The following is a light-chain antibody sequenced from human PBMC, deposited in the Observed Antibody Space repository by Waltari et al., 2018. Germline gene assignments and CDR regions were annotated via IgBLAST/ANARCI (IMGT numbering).Light chain of an antibody. J-gene: IGKJ2*01. V-gene: IGKV3-20*01. CDR2: GAS. CDR1: QSVSSSY. CDR3: QEYGSSPMFT. Sequence: ETVLTQSPDTLSLSPGERATLPCRASQSVSSSYLAWYQQKPGQAPRLLIYGASSRATGIPDRFSGSGSGTDFTLTISRLEPEDFAVYYCQEYGSSPMFTFGQGTKVEIK.